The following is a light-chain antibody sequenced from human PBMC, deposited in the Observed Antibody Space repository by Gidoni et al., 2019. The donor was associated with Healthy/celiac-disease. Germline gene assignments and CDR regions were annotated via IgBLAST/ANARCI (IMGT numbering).Light chain of an antibody. CDR3: QQSYSTPET. Sequence: DIQMTHSPSSLSASVGDRVTITCRVSQSISSYLNWYQQKPGKAPKLLIYAASSLQSGVPSRFSGSGSGTDFTLTISSLQPEDFATYYCQQSYSTPETFGQXTKLEIK. CDR1: QSISSY. J-gene: IGKJ2*01. CDR2: AAS. V-gene: IGKV1-39*01.